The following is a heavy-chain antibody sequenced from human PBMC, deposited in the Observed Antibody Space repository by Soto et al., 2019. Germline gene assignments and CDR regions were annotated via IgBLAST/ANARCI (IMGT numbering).Heavy chain of an antibody. Sequence: SGPTLVNPTETLTLTCTVSGFSLDNARMGVSWIRRPPGKALEWLAHIFSNDAKSYSTSLKSSLTISKDTSKSQVVLTMTNVDPVDTATYYCARIKEYSSGWYFDYWGQGTLVTVSS. CDR2: IFSNDAK. CDR3: ARIKEYSSGWYFDY. J-gene: IGHJ4*02. V-gene: IGHV2-26*01. D-gene: IGHD6-19*01. CDR1: GFSLDNARMG.